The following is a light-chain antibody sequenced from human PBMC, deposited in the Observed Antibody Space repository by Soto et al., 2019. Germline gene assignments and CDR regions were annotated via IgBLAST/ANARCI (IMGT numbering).Light chain of an antibody. CDR3: QQRTNCLT. CDR2: DAT. V-gene: IGKV3-11*01. CDR1: QSVTWY. J-gene: IGKJ4*02. Sequence: EIVLTQSPATLSLSPGERATLSCRASQSVTWYLAWYQQKPGQAPRLLIYDATNRATGIPARFSGSGSGTDVTLTISSLEPEDFAVYYCQQRTNCLTGGGGTRVEI.